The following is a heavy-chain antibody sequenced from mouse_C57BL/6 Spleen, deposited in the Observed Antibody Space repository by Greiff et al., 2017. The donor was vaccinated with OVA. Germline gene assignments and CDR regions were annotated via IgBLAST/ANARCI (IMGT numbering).Heavy chain of an antibody. CDR3: ARHHYDYDGFAY. V-gene: IGHV5-4*03. CDR1: GFTFSSYA. J-gene: IGHJ3*01. D-gene: IGHD2-4*01. Sequence: EVKLMESGGGLVKPGGSLKLSCAASGFTFSSYAMSWVRQTPEKRLEWVATISDGGSYTYYPDNVKGRFTISRDNAKNNLYLQMSHLKSEDTAMYYCARHHYDYDGFAYWGQGTLVTVSA. CDR2: ISDGGSYT.